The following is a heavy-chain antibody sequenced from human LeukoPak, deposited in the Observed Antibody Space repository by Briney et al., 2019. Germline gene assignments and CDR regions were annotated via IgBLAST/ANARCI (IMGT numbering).Heavy chain of an antibody. V-gene: IGHV3-64*02. CDR2: INAGGGST. CDR3: AKDEHLSFQD. J-gene: IGHJ4*02. CDR1: GFIFSNFD. Sequence: RGGSLRLSCAASGFIFSNFDMHWVRQAPGKGLEYVSSINAGGGSTYYAASVKGRFTISRDNSKNTLYLQMNSLRPDDTGIFYCAKDEHLSFQDWGQGTLVTASS. D-gene: IGHD1/OR15-1a*01.